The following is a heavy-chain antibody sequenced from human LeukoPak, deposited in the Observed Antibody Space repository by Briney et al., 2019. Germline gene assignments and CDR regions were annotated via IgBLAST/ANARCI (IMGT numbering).Heavy chain of an antibody. CDR1: GFTFSSYS. J-gene: IGHJ4*02. V-gene: IGHV3-30*18. CDR2: ISYDGSNK. CDR3: AKAGYSYGPNFDY. D-gene: IGHD5-18*01. Sequence: GGSLRLSCAASGFTFSSYSMNWVRQAPGKGLEWVAVISYDGSNKYYADSVKGRFTISRDNSKNTLYLQMNSLRAEDTAVYYCAKAGYSYGPNFDYWGQGTLVTVSS.